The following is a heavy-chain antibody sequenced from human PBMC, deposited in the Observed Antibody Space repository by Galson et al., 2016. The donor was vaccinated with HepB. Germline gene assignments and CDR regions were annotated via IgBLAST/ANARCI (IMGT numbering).Heavy chain of an antibody. CDR1: GGSFSSYY. D-gene: IGHD3-9*01. J-gene: IGHJ5*02. V-gene: IGHV4-34*01. CDR2: IKHGGGT. Sequence: SETLSLTCAVSGGSFSSYYWSWIRQSPGKGLEWIGEIKHGGGTNYNPSLKSRVTISIDTSTNQFSLKLRSVTAADTAMYYCARWALGSYDYLTAVLRAFDTWGQGTRVTVSS. CDR3: ARWALGSYDYLTAVLRAFDT.